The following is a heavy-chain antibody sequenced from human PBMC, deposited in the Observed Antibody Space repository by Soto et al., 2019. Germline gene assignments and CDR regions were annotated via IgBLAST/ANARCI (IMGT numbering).Heavy chain of an antibody. V-gene: IGHV1-18*01. J-gene: IGHJ6*03. CDR1: GYTFTSYG. Sequence: ASVKVSCKASGYTFTSYGISWVRQAPGQGLEWMGWISAYNGNTNYAQKLQGRVTMTTDTSTSTAYMELGSLRSDDTAVYYCARGALTYYYGSGSFERNLTSLYYYYMDVWGKGTTVTVSS. CDR2: ISAYNGNT. CDR3: ARGALTYYYGSGSFERNLTSLYYYYMDV. D-gene: IGHD3-10*01.